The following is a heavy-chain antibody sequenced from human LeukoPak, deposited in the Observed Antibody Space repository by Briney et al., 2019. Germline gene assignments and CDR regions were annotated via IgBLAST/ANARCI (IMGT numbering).Heavy chain of an antibody. CDR3: ARGPRLSIAAVLWFDP. D-gene: IGHD6-6*01. J-gene: IGHJ5*02. CDR1: GGTFSSCA. V-gene: IGHV1-69*05. Sequence: SVKVSCKASGGTFSSCAISWVRQAPGQGLEWMGGIIPIFGTANYAQKFQGRVTITTDESTSTAYMELSSLRSEDTAVYYCARGPRLSIAAVLWFDPWGQGTLVTVSS. CDR2: IIPIFGTA.